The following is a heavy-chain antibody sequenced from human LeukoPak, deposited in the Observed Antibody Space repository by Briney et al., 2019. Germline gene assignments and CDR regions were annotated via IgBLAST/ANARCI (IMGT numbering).Heavy chain of an antibody. J-gene: IGHJ4*02. CDR1: GFTFSSYA. CDR2: ISASGGST. CDR3: AKCPYYYDSSGCFDY. V-gene: IGHV3-23*01. D-gene: IGHD3-22*01. Sequence: GGSLRLSCAASGFTFSSYAMSWVRQAPGKGLEWVSAISASGGSTFYADSVKGRFTISRDNSKNTLYLQMNSLRAEDTAVYYCAKCPYYYDSSGCFDYWGQGTLVTVSS.